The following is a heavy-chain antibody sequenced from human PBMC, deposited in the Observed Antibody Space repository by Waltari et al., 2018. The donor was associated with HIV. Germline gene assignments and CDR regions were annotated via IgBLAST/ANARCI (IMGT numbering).Heavy chain of an antibody. CDR2: IIPLFGEA. CDR1: GGTASRLD. Sequence: QVQLVQSGAEVKKPGYSVKVSCTASGGTASRLDIRWVRQAPGQGLEWMGAIIPLFGEANYAQKFQGRLTITADESTSTAYMELSSLRSEDTAVYYCARVPDRSGYQRYAMDVWGQGTTVTVS. D-gene: IGHD3-22*01. V-gene: IGHV1-69*01. J-gene: IGHJ6*02. CDR3: ARVPDRSGYQRYAMDV.